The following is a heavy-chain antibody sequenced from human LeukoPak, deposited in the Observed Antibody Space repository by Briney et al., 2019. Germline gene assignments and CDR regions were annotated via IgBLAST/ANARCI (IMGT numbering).Heavy chain of an antibody. Sequence: GGSLRLSCSASGFSFSDYDMNWVRQAPGKGLEWVSAISGRSSHIYYGESVKGRFTISRDNAKNSLYLQMDSLGVEDTAVYYCGRAFPPLRTSSAGDLWGQGTLVSVSS. J-gene: IGHJ1*01. CDR2: ISGRSSHI. D-gene: IGHD3-16*01. CDR3: GRAFPPLRTSSAGDL. V-gene: IGHV3-21*01. CDR1: GFSFSDYD.